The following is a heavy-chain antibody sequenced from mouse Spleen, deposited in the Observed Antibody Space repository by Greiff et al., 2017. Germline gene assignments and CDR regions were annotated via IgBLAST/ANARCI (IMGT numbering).Heavy chain of an antibody. J-gene: IGHJ1*01. CDR2: IYWDDDK. D-gene: IGHD4-1*01. CDR3: ARGTGTGYFDV. Sequence: QVTLKESGPGILQPSQTLSLTCSFSGFSLSTSGMGVSWIRQPSGKGLEWLAHIYWDDDKRYNPSLKSRLIISKDTSRNQVFLKITSVDTADTATYYCARGTGTGYFDVWGAGTTVTVSS. V-gene: IGHV8-12*01. CDR1: GFSLSTSGMG.